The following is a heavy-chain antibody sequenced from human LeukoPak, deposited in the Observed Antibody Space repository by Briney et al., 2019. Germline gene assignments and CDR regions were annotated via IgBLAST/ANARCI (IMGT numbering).Heavy chain of an antibody. CDR2: MNPNSGNT. CDR3: ASSRSGSPGWFDP. Sequence: ASVKVSCKASGYTFTSYDINWVRQATGQGLEWMGWMNPNSGNTGYAQKFQGRVTMTRNTSISTAYMELSSLRSEDTAVYYCASSRSGSPGWFDPWGQGTLVTVSS. CDR1: GYTFTSYD. V-gene: IGHV1-8*01. D-gene: IGHD1-26*01. J-gene: IGHJ5*02.